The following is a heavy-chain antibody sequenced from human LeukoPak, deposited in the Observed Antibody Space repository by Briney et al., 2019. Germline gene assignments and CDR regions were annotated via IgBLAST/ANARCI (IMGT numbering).Heavy chain of an antibody. CDR3: ARGPEHKRGYSGYVWIDP. Sequence: SSETLSLTCAVYGGSFRGYYWSWIRQPPGKGLEWIGEINHSGSTNYNPSLKGRVTISVDTSKNQFSLKLSSVTAADTAVYYCARGPEHKRGYSGYVWIDPWGQGTLVTVSS. CDR1: GGSFRGYY. CDR2: INHSGST. J-gene: IGHJ5*02. V-gene: IGHV4-34*01. D-gene: IGHD5-12*01.